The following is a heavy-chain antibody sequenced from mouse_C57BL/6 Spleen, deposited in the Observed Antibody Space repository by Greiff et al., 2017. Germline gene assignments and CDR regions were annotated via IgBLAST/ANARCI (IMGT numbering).Heavy chain of an antibody. CDR1: GYAFSSYW. J-gene: IGHJ1*03. D-gene: IGHD2-4*01. Sequence: VQLQQSGAELVKPGASVKISCKASGYAFSSYWMNWVKQRPGKGLEWIGQIYPGDGDTNYNGKFKGKATLTADKSSSTAYMQLSSLTSEDSAVYFCARRGKNYDWYFDVWGTGTTVTVSS. CDR3: ARRGKNYDWYFDV. V-gene: IGHV1-80*01. CDR2: IYPGDGDT.